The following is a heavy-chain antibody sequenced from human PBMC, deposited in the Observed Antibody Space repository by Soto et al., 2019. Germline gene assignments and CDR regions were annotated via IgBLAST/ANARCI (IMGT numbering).Heavy chain of an antibody. CDR2: IIPIFGTA. CDR3: ARAYSSSSGKSYYYYGTDV. V-gene: IGHV1-69*01. CDR1: GGTFSSYA. D-gene: IGHD6-6*01. J-gene: IGHJ6*02. Sequence: QVQLVQSGAEVKKPGSSVKVSCKASGGTFSSYAISWVRQAPGQGLEWMGGIIPIFGTANYAQKFQGRVTITADESTSTAYLELSSLRSEDTAVYYCARAYSSSSGKSYYYYGTDVWRQGTTFTVSS.